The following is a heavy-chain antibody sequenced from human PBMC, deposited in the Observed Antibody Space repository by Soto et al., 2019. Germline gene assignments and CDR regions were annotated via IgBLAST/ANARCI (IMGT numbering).Heavy chain of an antibody. Sequence: QVQLVQSGGEVKKPGASVKVSCKTSGYSFTTYGISWVRQAPGQGLEWMGWISAYNGNTNYAQKLQGRATMTTDTTPSTAYMERRSLRSDDTAVYYCAREGPAPYYYNGVDVRGQGSTVTVSS. CDR1: GYSFTTYG. CDR2: ISAYNGNT. CDR3: AREGPAPYYYNGVDV. V-gene: IGHV1-18*01. J-gene: IGHJ6*02.